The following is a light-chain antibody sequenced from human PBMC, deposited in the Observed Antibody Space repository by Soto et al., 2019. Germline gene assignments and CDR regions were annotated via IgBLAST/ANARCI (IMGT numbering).Light chain of an antibody. Sequence: DIQMTQSPSAMSASVGDRVTITCRASQDISIYLAWFQQTPGKVPKRLIYAASSLQTGVPSRFRGSGSGTECALTISSLQPEDVANYYCLQHVTFPWTFGQGTKVEIK. CDR3: LQHVTFPWT. J-gene: IGKJ1*01. CDR2: AAS. V-gene: IGKV1-17*03. CDR1: QDISIY.